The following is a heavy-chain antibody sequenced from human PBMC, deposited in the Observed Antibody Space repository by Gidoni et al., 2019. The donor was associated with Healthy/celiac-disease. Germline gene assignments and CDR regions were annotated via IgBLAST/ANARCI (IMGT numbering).Heavy chain of an antibody. J-gene: IGHJ6*02. V-gene: IGHV4-61*01. CDR3: ARDQVRGLGYYYGMDV. Sequence: QVQLPESGPGLVKPSETLSLTCTVSGGSVSSGSYYWSWIRQPPGKGLEWIGYIYYSGSTNYNPSLKSRVTISVDTSKNQFSLKLSSVTAADTAVYYCARDQVRGLGYYYGMDVWGQGTTVTVSS. CDR2: IYYSGST. D-gene: IGHD3-10*01. CDR1: GGSVSSGSYY.